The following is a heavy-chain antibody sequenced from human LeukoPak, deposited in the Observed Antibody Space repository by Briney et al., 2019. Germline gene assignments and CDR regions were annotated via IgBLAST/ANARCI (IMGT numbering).Heavy chain of an antibody. D-gene: IGHD6-6*01. Sequence: QSGRSLRLSCAVSGFTFSGFWMSWSRQAPGKGLEWVASINSDGSEGYYADVVKGRFTISRDNAKNSLYLQINSLRAEDTAVYYCARSSYSSSSSVWGQGTMVTVSS. CDR1: GFTFSGFW. V-gene: IGHV3-7*03. CDR2: INSDGSEG. J-gene: IGHJ3*01. CDR3: ARSSYSSSSSV.